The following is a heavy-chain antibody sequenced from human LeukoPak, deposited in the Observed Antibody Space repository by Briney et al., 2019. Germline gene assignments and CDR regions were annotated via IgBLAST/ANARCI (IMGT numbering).Heavy chain of an antibody. Sequence: SETLPLTCTVSGGSIISGDSYWSWIRQPPGEGLQWVGYIYYSGSTFYNPSLQSRVAMSIDKSNNRFSLKPNSATAADTAVYYCVRDSGNYFDLWGHGTLVTVSS. V-gene: IGHV4-30-4*08. D-gene: IGHD3-10*01. CDR2: IYYSGST. J-gene: IGHJ2*01. CDR1: GGSIISGDSY. CDR3: VRDSGNYFDL.